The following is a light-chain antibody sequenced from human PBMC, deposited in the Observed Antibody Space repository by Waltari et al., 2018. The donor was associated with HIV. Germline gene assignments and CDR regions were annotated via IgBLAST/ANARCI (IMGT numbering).Light chain of an antibody. V-gene: IGKV1-39*01. J-gene: IGKJ2*01. CDR1: QSITRS. CDR2: GAS. Sequence: DIHITQSPSSLSASVGDRVTITCRASQSITRSLNWYQQRPGKAPKLLIYGASTLQSGVPSRFSGSGSGTDFTLTITGLQPEDFATYHCQQSSNTPRYTFGQGTKVEIK. CDR3: QQSSNTPRYT.